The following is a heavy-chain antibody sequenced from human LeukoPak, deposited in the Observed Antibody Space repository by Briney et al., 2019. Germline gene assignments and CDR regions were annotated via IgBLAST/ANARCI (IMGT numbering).Heavy chain of an antibody. Sequence: SVKVSCKASGGTFSSYAISWVRQASGQGLEWMGGIIPIFGTANYAQKFQGRVTITADESTSTAYMELSSLRSEDTAVYYCASRYYYDSSGYYYLYFDYWGQGTLVTVSS. V-gene: IGHV1-69*13. D-gene: IGHD3-22*01. CDR1: GGTFSSYA. CDR2: IIPIFGTA. J-gene: IGHJ4*02. CDR3: ASRYYYDSSGYYYLYFDY.